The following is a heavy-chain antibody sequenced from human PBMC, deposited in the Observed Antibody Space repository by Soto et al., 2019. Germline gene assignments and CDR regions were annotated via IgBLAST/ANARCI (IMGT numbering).Heavy chain of an antibody. J-gene: IGHJ4*02. CDR1: GGSVSSGSYY. CDR3: ARDWAYCSGGSCYFQGFGY. Sequence: QVQLQESGPGLVKPSETLPLTCTVSGGSVSSGSYYWSWIRQPPGKGLEWIGYIYYSGTTKYNPSLKSRFTISVDTSKNQFSLKLGSVTAADTAVYYCARDWAYCSGGSCYFQGFGYWGRGTLVTVSS. CDR2: IYYSGTT. V-gene: IGHV4-61*01. D-gene: IGHD2-15*01.